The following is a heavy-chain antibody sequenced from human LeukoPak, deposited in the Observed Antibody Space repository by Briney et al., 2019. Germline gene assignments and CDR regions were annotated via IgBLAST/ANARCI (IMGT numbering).Heavy chain of an antibody. J-gene: IGHJ6*03. CDR3: ASRMVRGGYYYMDV. V-gene: IGHV4-39*01. D-gene: IGHD3-10*01. CDR1: GGSFSSSDYY. CDR2: IYYSGTT. Sequence: PSETLSLTCTVSGGSFSSSDYYWGWIRQPPGKGLEWIGSIYYSGTTYYNPSLKSRVTISVDTSKKQFSLKLSSVTAADTAVYYCASRMVRGGYYYMDVWGKGTTVTISS.